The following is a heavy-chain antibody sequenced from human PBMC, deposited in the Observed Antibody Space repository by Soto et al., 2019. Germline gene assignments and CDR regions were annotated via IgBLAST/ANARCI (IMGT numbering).Heavy chain of an antibody. CDR1: GGSIRSSSYY. J-gene: IGHJ4*02. CDR3: VRKQPTIVRRLVKAYFNS. CDR2: IHYSGNT. Sequence: SETLSLTCTVSGGSIRSSSYYWDWIRQPPGKGLEWIGTIHYSGNTSYSPSLKSRVTISVDTSNNRLSLKLTSVTAADTAVYYCVRKQPTIVRRLVKAYFNSWGQVTPVTVS. D-gene: IGHD3-22*01. V-gene: IGHV4-39*01.